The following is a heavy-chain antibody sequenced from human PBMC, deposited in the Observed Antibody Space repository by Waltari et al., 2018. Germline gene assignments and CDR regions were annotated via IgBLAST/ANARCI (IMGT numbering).Heavy chain of an antibody. CDR3: ARGPKMATRQDYFDY. CDR1: GYTFTGYY. Sequence: QVQLVQSGAEVKKPGASVKVSCKASGYTFTGYYMHWVRQTPGQGLEWMGWINHNSGGTNYAQKVQGRVTMTRDTSIRTAYMELSRLRSDDTAVYYCARGPKMATRQDYFDYWGQGTLVTVSS. J-gene: IGHJ4*02. CDR2: INHNSGGT. D-gene: IGHD5-12*01. V-gene: IGHV1-2*02.